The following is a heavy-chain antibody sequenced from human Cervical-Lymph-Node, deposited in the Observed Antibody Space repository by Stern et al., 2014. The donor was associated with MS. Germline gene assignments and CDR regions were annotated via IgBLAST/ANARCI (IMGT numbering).Heavy chain of an antibody. Sequence: VQLVESGGGVVQPGRSLRLSCAASGFTFSSYGMHWVRQAPGKGLEWVAVIWYDGSNKYYADSVKGRFTISRDNSKNTLYLQMNSLRAEDTAVYYCASTPYSSSSWFDPWGQGTLVTVSS. CDR2: IWYDGSNK. J-gene: IGHJ5*02. V-gene: IGHV3-33*01. D-gene: IGHD6-6*01. CDR3: ASTPYSSSSWFDP. CDR1: GFTFSSYG.